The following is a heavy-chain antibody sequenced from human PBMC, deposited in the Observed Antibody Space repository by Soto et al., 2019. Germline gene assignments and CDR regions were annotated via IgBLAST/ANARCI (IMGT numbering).Heavy chain of an antibody. D-gene: IGHD3-9*01. Sequence: PSETLSLTCAVDGGSFSGYYWSWIRQPPGKGLEWIGEINHSGSTNYNPSLKSRVTISVDTSKNQFSLKLSPVTAADTAVYYCARLRYFVWLLYGRRVYYYYMDVWGKGTTVTVSS. J-gene: IGHJ6*03. CDR3: ARLRYFVWLLYGRRVYYYYMDV. CDR1: GGSFSGYY. CDR2: INHSGST. V-gene: IGHV4-34*01.